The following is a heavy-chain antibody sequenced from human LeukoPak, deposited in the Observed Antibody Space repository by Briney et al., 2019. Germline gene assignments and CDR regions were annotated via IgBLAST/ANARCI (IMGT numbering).Heavy chain of an antibody. CDR2: IYYSGST. D-gene: IGHD2-2*01. CDR1: GGSISSYY. V-gene: IGHV4-59*12. Sequence: PSETLSLTCTVSGGSISSYYWSWIRQPPGKGLEWIGYIYYSGSTNYNPSLKSRVTISVDTSKNQFSLKLSSVTAADTAVYYCARGSYCSSTSCYRVDPWGQGTLVTVSS. J-gene: IGHJ5*02. CDR3: ARGSYCSSTSCYRVDP.